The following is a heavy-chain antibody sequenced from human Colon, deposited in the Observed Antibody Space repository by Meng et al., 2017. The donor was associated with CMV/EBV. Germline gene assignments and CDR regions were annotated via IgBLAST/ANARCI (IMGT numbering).Heavy chain of an antibody. CDR2: INPNNGNT. CDR3: ARDWGDTTKVIVDY. Sequence: KASVSTFVTFGISWLRQAPGQGLEWMGWINPNNGNTVYAPRFRDRVTMTTDASTSTAYMELTSLTSDDTAVYYCARDWGDTTKVIVDYWGRGTLVTVSS. J-gene: IGHJ4*02. V-gene: IGHV1-18*01. D-gene: IGHD3-16*01. CDR1: VSTFVTFG.